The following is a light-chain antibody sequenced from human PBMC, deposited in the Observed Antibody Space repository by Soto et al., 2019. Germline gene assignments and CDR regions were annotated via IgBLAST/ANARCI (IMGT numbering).Light chain of an antibody. CDR2: KAS. CDR1: QSISVW. V-gene: IGKV1-5*03. CDR3: QQYNSYSPT. J-gene: IGKJ1*01. Sequence: DIQMTQSPSTLSASVGDRVTITCRASQSISVWLAWYQQKAGKAPNLLIYKASRLESGVPSRFSGRGSETEFTLTISGLQPGDSATYYCQQYNSYSPTFGQGTKVEVK.